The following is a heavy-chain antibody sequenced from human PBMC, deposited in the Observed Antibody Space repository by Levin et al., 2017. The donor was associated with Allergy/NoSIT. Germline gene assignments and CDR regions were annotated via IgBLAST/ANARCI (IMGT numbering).Heavy chain of an antibody. D-gene: IGHD1-7*01. CDR1: GFTFSSYG. CDR3: AKDRVTGTPGALDY. CDR2: ISYDGSNK. V-gene: IGHV3-30*18. Sequence: SCAASGFTFSSYGMHWVRQAPGKGLEWVAVISYDGSNKYYADSVKGRFTISRDNSKNTLYLQMNSLRAEDTAVYYCAKDRVTGTPGALDYWGQGTLVTVSS. J-gene: IGHJ4*02.